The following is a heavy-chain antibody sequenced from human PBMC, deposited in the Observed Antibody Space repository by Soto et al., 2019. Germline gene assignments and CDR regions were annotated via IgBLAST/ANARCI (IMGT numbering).Heavy chain of an antibody. CDR2: IWYDGSNK. Sequence: QVQLVESGGGVVQPGRSLRLSCAASGFTFSSYGMHWVRQAPGKGLEWVAVIWYDGSNKYYADSVKGRFTISRDNSKNTLYLQMNRLRAEDTAVYYCARGPLWSGYSSYYMDVWGKGTTVTVSS. V-gene: IGHV3-33*01. CDR1: GFTFSSYG. CDR3: ARGPLWSGYSSYYMDV. D-gene: IGHD3-3*01. J-gene: IGHJ6*03.